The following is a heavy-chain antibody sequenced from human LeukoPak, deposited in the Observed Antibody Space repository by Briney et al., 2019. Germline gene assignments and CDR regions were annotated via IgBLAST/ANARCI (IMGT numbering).Heavy chain of an antibody. V-gene: IGHV3-73*01. Sequence: PGGSLRLSCAASGFTFSGSAMHWVRQASGKGLEWVGRIRSKANSYATAYAASVKGRFTTSRDDSKNTAYLQMNSLKTEDTAVYYCTRTRDGYNAWIFDYWGQGTLVTVSS. CDR1: GFTFSGSA. D-gene: IGHD5-24*01. J-gene: IGHJ4*02. CDR2: IRSKANSYAT. CDR3: TRTRDGYNAWIFDY.